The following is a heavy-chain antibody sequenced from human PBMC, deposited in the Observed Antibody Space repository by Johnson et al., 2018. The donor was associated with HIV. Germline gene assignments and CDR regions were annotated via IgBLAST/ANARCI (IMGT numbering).Heavy chain of an antibody. Sequence: QVQLVESGGGVVQPGRSLRLSCAASGFTFSSYAMHWVRQAPGTGLEWVAVISYDGSNKYYADSVKGRFTISRDNSKNTLYLQMNSLRAEDTAVYYCAKSSRVSTTFDAFDIWGQGTMVTVSS. CDR1: GFTFSSYA. CDR3: AKSSRVSTTFDAFDI. J-gene: IGHJ3*02. V-gene: IGHV3-30-3*02. CDR2: ISYDGSNK. D-gene: IGHD1-26*01.